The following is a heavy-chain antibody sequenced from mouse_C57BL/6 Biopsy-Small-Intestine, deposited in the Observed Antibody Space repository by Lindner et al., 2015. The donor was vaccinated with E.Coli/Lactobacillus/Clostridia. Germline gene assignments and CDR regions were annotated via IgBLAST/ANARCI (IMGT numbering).Heavy chain of an antibody. D-gene: IGHD1-1*01. CDR3: ARGRPAYTYAPEVPDKRDYYYYGMDV. V-gene: IGHV1-81*01. CDR1: GGSFGSHA. Sequence: SVKVSCKASGGSFGSHATSWVRQAPGQGLEWMGGIIPMFDTTKVAQKFQDRVTITADTSTNTAYMELSSLTSEDTAVYFCARGRPAYTYAPEVPDKRDYYYYGMDVWGQGTTVTVSS. J-gene: IGHJ1*01. CDR2: IIPMFDTT.